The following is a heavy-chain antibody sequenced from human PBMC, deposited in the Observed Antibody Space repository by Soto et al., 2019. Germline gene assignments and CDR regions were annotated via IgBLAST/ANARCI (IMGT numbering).Heavy chain of an antibody. J-gene: IGHJ4*02. CDR1: AGALSNSA. CDR2: ILPIFGTP. D-gene: IGHD1-1*01. Sequence: SVKGSCNSSAGALSNSAIIWVRQAPGQGLEWMGGILPIFGTPNYSHKFHGRLTISADEFSSTAYMELDSLRAEDTAVYYCAKERSRYNWNDFVFEYWGQGTLVPVSS. CDR3: AKERSRYNWNDFVFEY. V-gene: IGHV1-69*13.